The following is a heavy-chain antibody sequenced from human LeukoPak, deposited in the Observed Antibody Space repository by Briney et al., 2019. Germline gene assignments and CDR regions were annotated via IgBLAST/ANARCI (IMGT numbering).Heavy chain of an antibody. J-gene: IGHJ4*02. D-gene: IGHD3-22*01. CDR2: ISSSGNIV. V-gene: IGHV3-48*01. CDR1: GFTFNTCS. CDR3: VTETNYYDTSGTLFDY. Sequence: PGGSLRLSCAASGFTFNTCSMNWVRQAPGKGLEWVSCISSSGNIVHSADSVKGRFTISRDNAKNSLYLQMNSLRAEDTALYYCVTETNYYDTSGTLFDYWGQGTLVTVSS.